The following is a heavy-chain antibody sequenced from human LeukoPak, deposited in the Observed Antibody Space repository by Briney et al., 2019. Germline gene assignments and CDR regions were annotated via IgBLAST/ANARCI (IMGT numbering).Heavy chain of an antibody. J-gene: IGHJ4*02. V-gene: IGHV4-39*07. Sequence: SETLSLTCTVSGGSISSSSSYWGWIRQPPGKGLEWIGSIYYRESTYYNPSLKSRVTISVDTSKNQFSLKLSSVTAADTAVYYCARGSNVVGVVTAIRGGRYYFDYWGQGTLVTVSS. CDR3: ARGSNVVGVVTAIRGGRYYFDY. D-gene: IGHD2-21*02. CDR2: IYYREST. CDR1: GGSISSSSSY.